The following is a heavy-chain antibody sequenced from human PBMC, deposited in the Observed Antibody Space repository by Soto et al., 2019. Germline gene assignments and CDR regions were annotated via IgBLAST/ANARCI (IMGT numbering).Heavy chain of an antibody. J-gene: IGHJ4*02. V-gene: IGHV3-23*01. Sequence: GGSLRLSCAASGFTFSSYAMSWVRQAPGKGLEWVSAISGSGGSTYYADSVKGRFTISRDNSKNTLYLQMNSLRAEDTAVYYCAPAEVGEYDYVWGSYRWAYWGQGTLVTVSS. CDR2: ISGSGGST. CDR3: APAEVGEYDYVWGSYRWAY. CDR1: GFTFSSYA. D-gene: IGHD3-16*02.